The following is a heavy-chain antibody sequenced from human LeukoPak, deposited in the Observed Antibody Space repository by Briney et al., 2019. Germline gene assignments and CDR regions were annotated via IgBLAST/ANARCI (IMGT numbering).Heavy chain of an antibody. CDR3: AKERNGYYYDSSGYLDY. V-gene: IGHV3-23*01. D-gene: IGHD3-22*01. Sequence: GGSLRLSCAVSGFTFSSYAMSWVRQAPGKGLEWVSAISGSGGSTYYADSVKGRFTISRDNSKNTLYLQMNSLRAEDTAVYYCAKERNGYYYDSSGYLDYWGQGTLVTVSS. CDR2: ISGSGGST. CDR1: GFTFSSYA. J-gene: IGHJ4*02.